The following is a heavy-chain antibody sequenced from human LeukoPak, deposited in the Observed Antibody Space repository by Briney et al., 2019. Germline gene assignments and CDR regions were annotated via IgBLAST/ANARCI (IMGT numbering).Heavy chain of an antibody. Sequence: GGSLRLSCAASGFTVSSNYMSWVRQAPGKGLEWVSVIYSGGSTYYADSVKGRFTISRDNSKNTLYLQMNSLRAEDTAVYYCAKDLNFGMAGWVFDYWGQGTLVTVSS. CDR1: GFTVSSNY. D-gene: IGHD1-14*01. V-gene: IGHV3-66*02. CDR3: AKDLNFGMAGWVFDY. CDR2: IYSGGST. J-gene: IGHJ4*02.